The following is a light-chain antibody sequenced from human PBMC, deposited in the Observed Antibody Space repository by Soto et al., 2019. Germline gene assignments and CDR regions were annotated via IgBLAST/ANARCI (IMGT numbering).Light chain of an antibody. Sequence: ESLLTQSPGTLSLSPGEKATLCCRVDQSLRRSHLAWYRQKPGQAPRLLIYDASNRATGIPDRVSGSGSGTDFTLTISGLEPEDFAVYYCQHYGGSPPITFGQGTKVDIK. V-gene: IGKV3-20*01. CDR1: QSLRRSH. J-gene: IGKJ1*01. CDR2: DAS. CDR3: QHYGGSPPIT.